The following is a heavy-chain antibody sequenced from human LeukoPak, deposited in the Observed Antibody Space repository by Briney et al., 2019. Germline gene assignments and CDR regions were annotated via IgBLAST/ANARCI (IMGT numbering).Heavy chain of an antibody. Sequence: GGSLRLSCAASGFTFSSYGMHWVRQAPGKGLEWVAVIWYDGSNKYYADSVKGRFTISRDNSKNTLYLQMNSLRAEDTAVYYCAKEAGRWLQLHYFDYWGQGTLVTVSS. V-gene: IGHV3-33*06. J-gene: IGHJ4*02. CDR3: AKEAGRWLQLHYFDY. CDR1: GFTFSSYG. D-gene: IGHD5-24*01. CDR2: IWYDGSNK.